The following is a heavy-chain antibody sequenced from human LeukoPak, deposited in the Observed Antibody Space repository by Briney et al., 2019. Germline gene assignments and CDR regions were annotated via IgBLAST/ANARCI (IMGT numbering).Heavy chain of an antibody. Sequence: SGGSLRLSCAASGFTFSNAWMSWVRQAPGKGLEWVVRIKSKTDGGTTDYAAPVKGRFTISRDDSKNTLYVQMNSLKTEDTAVYYCTTGPYDYGSGTYYHWGQGTLVTVSS. CDR1: GFTFSNAW. CDR3: TTGPYDYGSGTYYH. J-gene: IGHJ4*02. CDR2: IKSKTDGGTT. D-gene: IGHD3-10*01. V-gene: IGHV3-15*01.